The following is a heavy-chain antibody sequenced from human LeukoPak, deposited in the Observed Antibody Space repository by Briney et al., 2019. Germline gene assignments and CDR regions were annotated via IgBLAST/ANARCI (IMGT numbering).Heavy chain of an antibody. CDR1: SGSISTSNYY. Sequence: SSETLSLTCTVSSGSISTSNYYWGWVRQPPGKALEWIGNIFYSGSTYYSPSLKSRVTISLDTSRNQFSLKLNSVTAADTAVYYCARARSRLYYFDYWGQGKLVTVSS. CDR3: ARARSRLYYFDY. V-gene: IGHV4-39*07. CDR2: IFYSGST. J-gene: IGHJ4*02. D-gene: IGHD5-12*01.